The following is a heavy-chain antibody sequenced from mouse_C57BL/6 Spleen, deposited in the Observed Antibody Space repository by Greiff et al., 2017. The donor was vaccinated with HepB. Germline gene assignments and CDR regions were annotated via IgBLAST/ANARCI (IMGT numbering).Heavy chain of an antibody. CDR1: GYTFTSYW. V-gene: IGHV1-64*01. J-gene: IGHJ2*01. CDR2: IHPNSGST. D-gene: IGHD2-5*01. Sequence: QVQLQQPGAELVKPGASVKLSCKASGYTFTSYWMHWVKQRPGQGLEWIGMIHPNSGSTNYNEKFKSKATLTVDKSSSTAYMQLSSLTSEDSAVYYCARSDYYSNLYYWGQGTTLTVSS. CDR3: ARSDYYSNLYY.